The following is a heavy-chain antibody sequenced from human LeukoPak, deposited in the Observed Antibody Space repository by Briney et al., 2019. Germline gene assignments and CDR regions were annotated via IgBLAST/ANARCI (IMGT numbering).Heavy chain of an antibody. CDR1: GVSVSGTH. D-gene: IGHD2-21*02. CDR2: MYTGGTT. CDR3: AKDEVTSGGGLAS. V-gene: IGHV3-53*01. Sequence: PGGSLRLSCAASGVSVSGTHMSWVRQAPGEGLEWVAAMYTGGTTYYTDAVTGRFTVSRDTSRNILFLHMDSLRAEDTAVYYCAKDEVTSGGGLASWGQGTLVIVSS. J-gene: IGHJ5*02.